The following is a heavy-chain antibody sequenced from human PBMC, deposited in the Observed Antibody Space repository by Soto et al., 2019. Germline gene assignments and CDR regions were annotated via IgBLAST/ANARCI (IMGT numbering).Heavy chain of an antibody. CDR3: ARGYCTNGVGSDDAFDI. CDR2: IYYSGTT. D-gene: IGHD2-8*01. V-gene: IGHV4-31*03. CDR1: GGSISSGGYY. Sequence: QVQLQESGPGLVKPAQTLSLTCTVSGGSISSGGYYWSWIRQHPGKGLEWIGYIYYSGTTYYNPPLTSRVTISVDTYKNQFSLKLRSVTAADTAVYYCARGYCTNGVGSDDAFDIWGQGTMVTVSS. J-gene: IGHJ3*02.